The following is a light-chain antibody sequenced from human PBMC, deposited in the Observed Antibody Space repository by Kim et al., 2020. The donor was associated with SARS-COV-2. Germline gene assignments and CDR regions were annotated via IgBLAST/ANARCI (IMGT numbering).Light chain of an antibody. J-gene: IGKJ5*01. CDR1: QGVSRY. Sequence: PGERATPSCSASQGVSRYLAWYQQKPGQATRLLFYDASNRATGIPARFSGSGSGTDFTLTISSLEPEDFAVYYCQQRSNWPPRVTFGQGTRLEIK. CDR2: DAS. V-gene: IGKV3-11*01. CDR3: QQRSNWPPRVT.